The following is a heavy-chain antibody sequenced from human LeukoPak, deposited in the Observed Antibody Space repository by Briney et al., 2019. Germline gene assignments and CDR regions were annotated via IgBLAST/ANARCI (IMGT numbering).Heavy chain of an antibody. CDR2: IYYSGST. CDR1: GGSISSYY. Sequence: SETLSLTCTVSGGSISSYYWSWIRQPPGKGLEWIGYIYYSGSTNYNPSLKSRVTISVDTSKNQFSLKLSSVTAADTAVYYCAAGCSSTSCSTDYWGRGTLVTVSS. D-gene: IGHD2-2*01. CDR3: AAGCSSTSCSTDY. J-gene: IGHJ4*02. V-gene: IGHV4-59*08.